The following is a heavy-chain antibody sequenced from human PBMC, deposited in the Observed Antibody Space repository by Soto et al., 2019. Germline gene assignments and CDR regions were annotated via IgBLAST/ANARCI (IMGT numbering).Heavy chain of an antibody. CDR3: ARSHPRKRSPFEY. J-gene: IGHJ4*02. CDR2: IYYSGST. CDR1: GGSISSGGYY. V-gene: IGHV4-31*03. Sequence: SETLSLTCTVSGGSISSGGYYWSWIRQHPGKGLEWIGYIYYSGSTYYNPSLKSRVTISVDTSKNQFSLKLSSVTAADTAVYYCARSHPRKRSPFEYWGQGTLVTVSS.